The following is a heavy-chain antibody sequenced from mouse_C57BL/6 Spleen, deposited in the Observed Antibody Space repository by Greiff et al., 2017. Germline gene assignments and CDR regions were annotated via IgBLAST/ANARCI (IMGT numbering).Heavy chain of an antibody. CDR2: INPGSGGT. Sequence: QVQLQQSGAELVRPGTSVKVSCKASGYAFTNYLIEWVKQRPGPGLEWIGVINPGSGGTNYNEKFKGKATLTADKSSSTAYMQLSSLTSEDSAVYFCARSKDSSGLFDYWGQGTTLTVSS. J-gene: IGHJ2*01. D-gene: IGHD3-2*02. V-gene: IGHV1-54*01. CDR1: GYAFTNYL. CDR3: ARSKDSSGLFDY.